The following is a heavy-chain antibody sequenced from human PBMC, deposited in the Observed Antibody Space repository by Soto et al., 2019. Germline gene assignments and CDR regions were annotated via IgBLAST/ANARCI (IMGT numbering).Heavy chain of an antibody. V-gene: IGHV4-30-2*01. Sequence: QLQLQESGSGLVKPSQTLSLTCAVSGGSISSGGYSWSWIRQPPGKGLEWIGYIYHSGSTYYNPYLNRRVTISVDRSKNQFSLKLSSVTAADTAVSYCARELYGKFYYWGQGTLVTVSS. D-gene: IGHD4-17*01. J-gene: IGHJ4*02. CDR1: GGSISSGGYS. CDR2: IYHSGST. CDR3: ARELYGKFYY.